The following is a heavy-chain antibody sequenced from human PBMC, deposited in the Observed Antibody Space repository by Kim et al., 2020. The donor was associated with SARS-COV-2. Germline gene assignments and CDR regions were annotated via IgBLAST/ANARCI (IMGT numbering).Heavy chain of an antibody. CDR3: ASGPRWIQLWPDSYYGMDV. Sequence: SETLSLTCAVYGGSFSGYYWSWIRQPPGKGLEWIGEINHSGSTNYNPSLKSRVTISVDTSKNQFSLKLSSVTAADTAVYYCASGPRWIQLWPDSYYGMDVWGQGATVTVSS. J-gene: IGHJ6*02. D-gene: IGHD5-18*01. V-gene: IGHV4-34*01. CDR1: GGSFSGYY. CDR2: INHSGST.